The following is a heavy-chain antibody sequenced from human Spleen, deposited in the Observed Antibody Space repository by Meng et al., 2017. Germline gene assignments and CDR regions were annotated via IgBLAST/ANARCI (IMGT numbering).Heavy chain of an antibody. CDR2: IYYSGST. CDR3: ARVVGSSGYYLYGPGFDY. V-gene: IGHV4-31*03. CDR1: GGSISSGGYY. D-gene: IGHD3-22*01. Sequence: LRLSCTVSGGSISSGGYYWSWIRQHPGKGLEWIGYIYYSGSTYYNPSLKSRVTISVDTSKNQFSLKLSSVTAADTAVYYCARVVGSSGYYLYGPGFDYWGQGTLVTVSS. J-gene: IGHJ4*02.